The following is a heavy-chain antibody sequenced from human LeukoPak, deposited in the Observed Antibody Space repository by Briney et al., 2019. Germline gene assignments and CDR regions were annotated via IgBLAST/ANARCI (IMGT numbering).Heavy chain of an antibody. CDR3: VKDYYDILNGYAMGVGDY. J-gene: IGHJ4*02. Sequence: GGSLRLFCAASGFTFSSYGMHWVRQAPGKGLVGVAVISYDGSNKYYVDYEKGRFTISRDNSKNTLYVQMNSLGVEDTAVYYCVKDYYDILNGYAMGVGDYWGQGTLVTVSS. CDR1: GFTFSSYG. CDR2: ISYDGSNK. D-gene: IGHD3-9*01. V-gene: IGHV3-30*18.